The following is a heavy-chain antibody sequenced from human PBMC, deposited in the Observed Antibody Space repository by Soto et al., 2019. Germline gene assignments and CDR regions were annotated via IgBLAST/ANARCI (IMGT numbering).Heavy chain of an antibody. D-gene: IGHD2-15*01. J-gene: IGHJ4*02. V-gene: IGHV4-39*01. CDR3: ARLARDIVVVVAATFDY. CDR1: GGSISSSSYY. Sequence: QLQLQESGPGLVKPSETLSLTCTVSGGSISSSSYYWGWIRQPPGKGLAWIGSIYYSGCTYYNPYLKSRVTISVDTSKNQYSLKRSSMTAADTAVYYCARLARDIVVVVAATFDYWGQGPLVTVSS. CDR2: IYYSGCT.